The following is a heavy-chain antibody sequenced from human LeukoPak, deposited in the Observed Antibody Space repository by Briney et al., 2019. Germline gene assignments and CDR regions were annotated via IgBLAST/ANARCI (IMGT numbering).Heavy chain of an antibody. V-gene: IGHV1-46*01. J-gene: IGHJ6*03. CDR2: INPSGGST. Sequence: ASVKVSCKASGYTFTSYYMHWVRQAPGQGLEWMGIINPSGGSTSYAQKFQGRVTMTRDMPTSTVYMELSSLRSEDTAVYYCARMGGHRQYYYYMDVWGKGTTVTVSS. CDR3: ARMGGHRQYYYYMDV. CDR1: GYTFTSYY.